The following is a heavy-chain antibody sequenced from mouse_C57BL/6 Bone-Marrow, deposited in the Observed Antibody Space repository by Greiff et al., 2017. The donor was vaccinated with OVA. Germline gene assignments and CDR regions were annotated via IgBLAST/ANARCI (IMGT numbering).Heavy chain of an antibody. CDR1: GYAFSSSW. V-gene: IGHV1-82*01. CDR3: AIYNYGRRDYAMDY. J-gene: IGHJ4*01. Sequence: VQLQQSGPELVKPGASVKISCKASGYAFSSSWMNWVKQRPGKGLEWIGRIYPGDGDTNYNGKFKGKATLTADKSSSTTYMQLRSLTSDDSAVYVCAIYNYGRRDYAMDYWGKGTSVTVSS. CDR2: IYPGDGDT. D-gene: IGHD1-1*01.